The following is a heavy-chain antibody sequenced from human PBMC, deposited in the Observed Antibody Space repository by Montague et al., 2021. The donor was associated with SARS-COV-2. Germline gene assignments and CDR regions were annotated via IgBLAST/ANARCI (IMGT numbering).Heavy chain of an antibody. CDR3: ARPGRGYSYGLDAFEV. CDR2: IYYTGST. V-gene: IGHV4-39*01. D-gene: IGHD5-18*01. J-gene: IGHJ3*01. Sequence: SETLSLTCTVSGGSISNSIYYWGWIRQPPGRGLEWIGSIYYTGSTYYNPSLKSRVTISMNTSNNQFFLKLTSVTAADTAVYYCARPGRGYSYGLDAFEVWGKGTMVPVSP. CDR1: GGSISNSIYY.